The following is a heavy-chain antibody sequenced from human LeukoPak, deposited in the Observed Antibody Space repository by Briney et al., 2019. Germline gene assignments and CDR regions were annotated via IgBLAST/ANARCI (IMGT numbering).Heavy chain of an antibody. CDR1: GFTFTNYA. D-gene: IGHD5-24*01. CDR3: AKGSSDGRPYFCDN. J-gene: IGHJ4*02. CDR2: INNAGDST. V-gene: IGHV3-23*01. Sequence: VGSLRLSCAASGFTFTNYAMSWVRQAPGKGLGWVSAINNAGDSTYYADSVKGRFTISRDISKNTLYLQMNSLRGDDTATYYCAKGSSDGRPYFCDNWGQGTLVTVSS.